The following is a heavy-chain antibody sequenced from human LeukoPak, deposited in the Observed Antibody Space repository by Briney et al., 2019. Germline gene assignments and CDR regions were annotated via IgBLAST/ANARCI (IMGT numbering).Heavy chain of an antibody. CDR3: AREGYYDSSASGAFDI. CDR1: GVSINSRSFY. D-gene: IGHD3-22*01. V-gene: IGHV4-39*07. J-gene: IGHJ3*02. CDR2: IYYSGRT. Sequence: SETLSLTCTVSGVSINSRSFYWGWIRQPPGKGLEWIGSIYYSGRTYYNPSLKSRVTMSVDTSKNQFSLKLSSVTAADTAVYYCAREGYYDSSASGAFDIWGQGTMATVSS.